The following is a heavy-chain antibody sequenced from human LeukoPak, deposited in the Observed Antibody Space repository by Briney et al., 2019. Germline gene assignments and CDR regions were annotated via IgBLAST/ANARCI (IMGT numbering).Heavy chain of an antibody. Sequence: SETLSLTCAVYGGFFSGYYWSWIRQPPGKGLEWIGEINHSGSTNYNPSFKSRVTISVDTSKNQFSLKLSSVTAADTAVYYCARVRVGAARQNYFDYWGQGTLVTVSS. J-gene: IGHJ4*02. CDR1: GGFFSGYY. D-gene: IGHD6-6*01. V-gene: IGHV4-34*01. CDR3: ARVRVGAARQNYFDY. CDR2: INHSGST.